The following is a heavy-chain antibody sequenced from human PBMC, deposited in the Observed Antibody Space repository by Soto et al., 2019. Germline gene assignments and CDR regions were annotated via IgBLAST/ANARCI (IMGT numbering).Heavy chain of an antibody. J-gene: IGHJ6*02. CDR2: ISGSGGST. Sequence: GGSLRLSCAASGFTFSSYAMSWVRQAPGKGLESFSIISGSGGSTYYADSVKGRFTISRDTSKTTLYLQMNSLRAEDTAVYYCAKEYGSSWYSCYGMDVWGQGTTVTVSS. V-gene: IGHV3-23*01. CDR3: AKEYGSSWYSCYGMDV. D-gene: IGHD6-13*01. CDR1: GFTFSSYA.